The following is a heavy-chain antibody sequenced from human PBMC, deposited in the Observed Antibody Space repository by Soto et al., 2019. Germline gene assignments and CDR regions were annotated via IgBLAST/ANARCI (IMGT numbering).Heavy chain of an antibody. V-gene: IGHV1-69*13. J-gene: IGHJ4*02. D-gene: IGHD3-3*01. CDR3: ASLSYDFWSGYYFLSGGQGYFDY. Sequence: ASVKVSCKASGGTFSSYAISWVRQAPGQGLEWMGGIIPIFGTANYAQKFQGRVTITADESTSTAYMELSSLRAEDTAVYYCASLSYDFWSGYYFLSGGQGYFDYWGQGTLVTVSS. CDR2: IIPIFGTA. CDR1: GGTFSSYA.